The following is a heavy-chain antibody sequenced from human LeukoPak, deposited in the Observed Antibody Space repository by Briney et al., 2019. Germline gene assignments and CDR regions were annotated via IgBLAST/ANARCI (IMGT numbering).Heavy chain of an antibody. CDR2: IYHSGST. J-gene: IGHJ4*02. D-gene: IGHD3-22*01. V-gene: IGHV4-38-2*02. CDR1: GYSISSGYY. CDR3: AAYYYDSSGYYGEYYFDY. Sequence: SETLSLTCTVSGYSISSGYYRGWIRQPPGKGLEWIGSIYHSGSTYYNPSLKSRVTISVDTSKNQFSLKLSSVTAADTAVYYCAAYYYDSSGYYGEYYFDYWGQGTLVTVSS.